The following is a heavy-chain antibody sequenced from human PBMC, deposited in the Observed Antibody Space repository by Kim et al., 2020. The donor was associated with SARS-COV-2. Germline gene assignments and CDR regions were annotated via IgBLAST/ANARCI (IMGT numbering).Heavy chain of an antibody. CDR1: GGSFSGYY. D-gene: IGHD3-3*01. J-gene: IGHJ6*03. V-gene: IGHV4-34*01. Sequence: SETLSLTCAVYGGSFSGYYWSWIRQPPGKGLEWIGEINHSGSTNYNPSLKSRVTISVDTSKNQFSLKLSSVTAADTAVYYCARGYGGFWSGYSSYMDVWGKGTTVTVSS. CDR2: INHSGST. CDR3: ARGYGGFWSGYSSYMDV.